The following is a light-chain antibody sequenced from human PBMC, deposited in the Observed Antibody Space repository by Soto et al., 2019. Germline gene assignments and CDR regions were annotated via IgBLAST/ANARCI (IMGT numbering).Light chain of an antibody. V-gene: IGKV1-12*01. CDR2: DAS. J-gene: IGKJ1*01. Sequence: DIQVTQSPSPVSASVGDRVTISCRASQDVSSWLAWYQQKPGKAPELLIYDASTLQSGVPSRFSGSGSGTAFTLTITSLRPEDSATYFCQQANSFPWTFGQGTKVDIK. CDR1: QDVSSW. CDR3: QQANSFPWT.